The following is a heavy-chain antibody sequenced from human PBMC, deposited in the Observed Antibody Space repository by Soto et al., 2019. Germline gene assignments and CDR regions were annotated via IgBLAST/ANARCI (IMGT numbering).Heavy chain of an antibody. Sequence: ASVKVSCKASGYTFTRYGISWVRQAPGQGLEWMGWISAYNGNTDYAQKLQGRVTMTTDTSTSTAHMELRSLRSDDTAVYYCARDRPLIYCIITSCLRGMDVWGPGTMVTVS. CDR2: ISAYNGNT. D-gene: IGHD2-2*01. CDR3: ARDRPLIYCIITSCLRGMDV. J-gene: IGHJ6*02. V-gene: IGHV1-18*04. CDR1: GYTFTRYG.